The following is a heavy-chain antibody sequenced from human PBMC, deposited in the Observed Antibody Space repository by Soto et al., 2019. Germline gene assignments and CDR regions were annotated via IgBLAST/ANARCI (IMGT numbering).Heavy chain of an antibody. V-gene: IGHV4-4*02. CDR2: IYHSGST. CDR1: GGSISSSYW. Sequence: SETLSLTCAVSGGSISSSYWWSWVRQPPGKGLEWIGQIYHSGSTDYNPSLKSRVTISVDKSKNHFSLKLTSVTATDTAMYYCARSDTSMADFWGQGTLVTVS. CDR3: ARSDTSMADF. D-gene: IGHD5-18*01. J-gene: IGHJ4*02.